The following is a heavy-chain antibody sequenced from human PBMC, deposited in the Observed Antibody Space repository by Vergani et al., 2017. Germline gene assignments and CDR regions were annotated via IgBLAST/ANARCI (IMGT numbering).Heavy chain of an antibody. Sequence: QVQLVESGGGVVQPGRSLRLSCAASGFTFSSYGMHWVRQAPGKGLEWVAVIWYDGSNKYYADSVKGRFTISRDNSKNTLYLQMNSLRAEDTAVYYCASRSPSPRTAAIVGAITWGQGTLVTVSS. V-gene: IGHV3-33*01. CDR1: GFTFSSYG. D-gene: IGHD1-26*01. CDR3: ASRSPSPRTAAIVGAIT. CDR2: IWYDGSNK. J-gene: IGHJ5*02.